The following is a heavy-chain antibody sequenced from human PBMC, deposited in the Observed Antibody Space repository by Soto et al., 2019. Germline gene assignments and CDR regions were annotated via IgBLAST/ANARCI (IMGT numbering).Heavy chain of an antibody. J-gene: IGHJ6*02. CDR3: ARDAPGSGFYGMDV. V-gene: IGHV1-69*08. CDR2: IIPSLDIP. Sequence: QVQLVQSGAEVRKPGSSVKVSCKASGATFSTYTISWVRQAPGQGLEWMGRIIPSLDIPNYARKFPGRVTINADKSTSTVYMELSSLRSDDTAVYYCARDAPGSGFYGMDVWGQGTTVTVSS. CDR1: GATFSTYT. D-gene: IGHD3-10*01.